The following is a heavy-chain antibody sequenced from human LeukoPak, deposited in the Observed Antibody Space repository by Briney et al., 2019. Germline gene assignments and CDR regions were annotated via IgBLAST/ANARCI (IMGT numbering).Heavy chain of an antibody. Sequence: SETLSLTCTVSDGSISSSSYYWGWIRQPPGKGLEWIGSIYYSGSTYYSPSLKSRVAISVDTSKNQFSLKLSSVTAADTAVYYCARVVVFGVVSSDYYYYYMDVWGKGTTVTVSS. D-gene: IGHD3-3*01. V-gene: IGHV4-39*01. J-gene: IGHJ6*03. CDR1: DGSISSSSYY. CDR2: IYYSGST. CDR3: ARVVVFGVVSSDYYYYYMDV.